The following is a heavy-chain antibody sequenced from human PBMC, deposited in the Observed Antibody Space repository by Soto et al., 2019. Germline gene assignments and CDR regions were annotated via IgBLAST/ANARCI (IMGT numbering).Heavy chain of an antibody. D-gene: IGHD2-21*01. V-gene: IGHV3-23*01. CDR3: ASRPAGDSYWYFDL. J-gene: IGHJ2*01. CDR1: GFIFSDFA. CDR2: VSVSGGST. Sequence: DVQLLESGGDLVQPGESLRLSCAASGFIFSDFAMSCVRQTPGKGLGWVSAVSVSGGSTHYSDAVKGRFTISRHNSRDTLFLQMNSLRAEDTAVYYCASRPAGDSYWYFDLWGRGPLVTVSS.